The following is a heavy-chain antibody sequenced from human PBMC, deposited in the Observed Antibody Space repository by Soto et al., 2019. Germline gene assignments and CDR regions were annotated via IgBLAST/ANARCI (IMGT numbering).Heavy chain of an antibody. D-gene: IGHD4-17*01. CDR1: GFTFSRDG. CDR3: AKERATTTAFDY. Sequence: GGSLRLSCAASGFTFSRDGMGWVRQAPGKGLEWVSLITDNGGSTHYADFVKGRFTISRDNTKNTLFLQMDSLRVEDTAVYYCAKERATTTAFDYWGQRALVTVSS. CDR2: ITDNGGST. J-gene: IGHJ4*02. V-gene: IGHV3-23*01.